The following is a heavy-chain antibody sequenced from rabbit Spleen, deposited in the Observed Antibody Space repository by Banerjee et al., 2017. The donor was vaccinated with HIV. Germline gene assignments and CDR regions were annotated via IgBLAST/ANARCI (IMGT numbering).Heavy chain of an antibody. J-gene: IGHJ6*01. D-gene: IGHD8-1*01. CDR3: ARDAGTSFSTYGMDL. Sequence: KESGGDLVKPGASLTLTCTASGVSFSLSSYMCWVRQAPGKGLEWVACAYAGSSGSTYSATWAKGRFTISKTSSTTVTLQMTSLTAADTATYFCARDAGTSFSTYGMDLWGPGTLVTVS. CDR2: AYAGSSGST. V-gene: IGHV1S40*01. CDR1: GVSFSLSSY.